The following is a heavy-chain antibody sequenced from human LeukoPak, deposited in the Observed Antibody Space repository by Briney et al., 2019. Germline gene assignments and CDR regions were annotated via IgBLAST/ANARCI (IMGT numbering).Heavy chain of an antibody. J-gene: IGHJ4*02. CDR2: IRSKAYGGTT. V-gene: IGHV3-49*04. CDR1: GYTFSSYA. Sequence: GGSLRLSCAASGYTFSSYAMSWVRQAPGKGLEWVGFIRSKAYGGTTEYAASVKGRFTISRDDSKSIAYLQMNSLKTEDTAVYYCTRTSSGWYGPFDYWGQGTLVTVSS. CDR3: TRTSSGWYGPFDY. D-gene: IGHD6-19*01.